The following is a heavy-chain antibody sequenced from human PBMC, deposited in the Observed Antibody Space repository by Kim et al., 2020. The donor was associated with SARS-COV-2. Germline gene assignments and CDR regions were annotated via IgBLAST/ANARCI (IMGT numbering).Heavy chain of an antibody. J-gene: IGHJ6*02. V-gene: IGHV1-18*01. Sequence: ASVKVSCKAFGYTFTSYGISWVRQAPGQGLEWMGWISAYNGNTNYAQKLQGRVTMTTDTSTSTAYMELRSLRSDDTAVYYCARDRLWFGENYYYYGMDVWGQGTTVTVSS. D-gene: IGHD3-10*01. CDR2: ISAYNGNT. CDR1: GYTFTSYG. CDR3: ARDRLWFGENYYYYGMDV.